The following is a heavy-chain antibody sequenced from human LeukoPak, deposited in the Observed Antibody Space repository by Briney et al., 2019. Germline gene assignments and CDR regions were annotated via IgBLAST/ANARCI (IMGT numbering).Heavy chain of an antibody. V-gene: IGHV3-30-3*01. Sequence: GRSLRLSCAASGFTFSSYAMHWVRQAPGKGLEWVAVISYDGSNKYYADSVKGRFTISRDNSKNTLYLQMNSLRAEDTAVYYCARSMRLFSYWGQGTLVTVSS. CDR3: ARSMRLFSY. J-gene: IGHJ4*02. CDR2: ISYDGSNK. CDR1: GFTFSSYA. D-gene: IGHD3-22*01.